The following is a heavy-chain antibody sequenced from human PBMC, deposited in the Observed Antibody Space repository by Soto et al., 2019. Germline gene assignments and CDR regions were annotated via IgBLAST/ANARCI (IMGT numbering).Heavy chain of an antibody. D-gene: IGHD1-26*01. CDR3: ANVVEWGNKDDY. Sequence: QVQMVQSGAEVKKLGSSVTVSCKASGGSFSPYAIHWVRQAPGRGLESMGAIIHGIGSANYAQKFQGRLTITADVSASTVYMEMSSLTSEDTAIYFCANVVEWGNKDDYWGQGTLVTVSS. CDR2: IIHGIGSA. J-gene: IGHJ4*02. V-gene: IGHV1-69*01. CDR1: GGSFSPYA.